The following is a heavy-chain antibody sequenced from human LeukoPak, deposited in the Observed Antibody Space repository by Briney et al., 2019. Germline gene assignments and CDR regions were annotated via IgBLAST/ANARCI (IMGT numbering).Heavy chain of an antibody. Sequence: SVKVSCKASGYTFTSYGISWVRQAPGQGLEWMGGIIPIFGTANYAQKFQGRVTITADGSTSTAYMELSSLRSEDTAVYYCARDGPSEYYFDYWGQGTLVTVSS. V-gene: IGHV1-69*13. CDR1: GYTFTSYG. J-gene: IGHJ4*02. CDR3: ARDGPSEYYFDY. CDR2: IIPIFGTA.